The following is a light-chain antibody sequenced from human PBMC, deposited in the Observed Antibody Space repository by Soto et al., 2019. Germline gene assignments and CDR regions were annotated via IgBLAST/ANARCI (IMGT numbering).Light chain of an antibody. CDR1: QSVSSSY. J-gene: IGKJ1*01. CDR3: QQYGSSQWT. CDR2: GAS. Sequence: EIVLTQSPGTLSLSPGERATLSCRASQSVSSSYLAWYQQKPGQAPRRLIYGASSRATGSPDRFSGSGSGTDFTLTISRLEPEDFAVYYCQQYGSSQWTFGQGTKVEIK. V-gene: IGKV3-20*01.